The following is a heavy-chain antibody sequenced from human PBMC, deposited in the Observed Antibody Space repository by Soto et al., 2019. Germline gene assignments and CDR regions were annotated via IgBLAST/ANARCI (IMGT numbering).Heavy chain of an antibody. CDR1: GFSFDDYA. V-gene: IGHV3-9*01. Sequence: EVQLVESGGGLVQPGRSLRLSCAASGFSFDDYAIYWVRQAPGKGLEWVSGISWKSGTMVYADSVKGRFTMSTDNAKNSLYLQMNSLRPEDTALYYCAWYGDHAAFEIWGQGTMVIVSS. CDR3: AWYGDHAAFEI. CDR2: ISWKSGTM. J-gene: IGHJ3*02. D-gene: IGHD4-17*01.